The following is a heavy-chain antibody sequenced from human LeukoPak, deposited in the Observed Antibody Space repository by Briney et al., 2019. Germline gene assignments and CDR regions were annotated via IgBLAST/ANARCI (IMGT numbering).Heavy chain of an antibody. CDR3: AKARGYSSSGQEY. CDR2: ISYDGSNK. Sequence: PGGSLRLSCAASGFTFSSYAMHWVRQAPGKGLEWVAVISYDGSNKYYADSVKGRFTISRDNSKNTLYLQMNSLRAEDTAVYYCAKARGYSSSGQEYWGQGTLVTVSS. CDR1: GFTFSSYA. J-gene: IGHJ4*02. V-gene: IGHV3-30-3*01. D-gene: IGHD6-6*01.